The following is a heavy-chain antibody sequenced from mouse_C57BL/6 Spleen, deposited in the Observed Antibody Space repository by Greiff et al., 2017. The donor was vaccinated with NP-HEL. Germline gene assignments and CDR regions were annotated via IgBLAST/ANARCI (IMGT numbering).Heavy chain of an antibody. CDR2: ISDGGSYT. CDR3: ARDGRITTNWYFDV. J-gene: IGHJ1*03. D-gene: IGHD2-4*01. CDR1: GFTFSSYA. V-gene: IGHV5-4*01. Sequence: EVMLVESGGGLVKPGGSLKLSCAASGFTFSSYAMSWVRQTPEKRLEWVATISDGGSYTYYPDNVKGRFTISRDNAKNNLYLQMSHLKSEDTAMYYCARDGRITTNWYFDVWGTGTTVTVSS.